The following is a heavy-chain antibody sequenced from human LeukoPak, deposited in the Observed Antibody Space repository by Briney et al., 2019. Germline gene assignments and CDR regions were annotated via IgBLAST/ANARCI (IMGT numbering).Heavy chain of an antibody. D-gene: IGHD3-22*01. V-gene: IGHV3-23*01. CDR2: ISGSGGST. CDR1: GFMFSSDA. CDR3: AKEVVVVITTPTEAGFDY. J-gene: IGHJ4*02. Sequence: GGSLRLSCVASGFMFSSDAMSWVRQAPGKGLEWVSAISGSGGSTYYADSVKGRLTISRDNSKNTLYLQMNSLRAEDTAVYYCAKEVVVVITTPTEAGFDYWGQGTLVTVSS.